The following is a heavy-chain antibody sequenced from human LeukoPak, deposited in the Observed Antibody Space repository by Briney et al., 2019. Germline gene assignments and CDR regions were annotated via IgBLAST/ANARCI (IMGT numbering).Heavy chain of an antibody. J-gene: IGHJ6*03. V-gene: IGHV4-4*09. CDR2: IYTSGST. D-gene: IGHD6-6*01. CDR1: GGSISSYY. CDR3: ARQYSSSYYYYYMDV. Sequence: SETLSLTCTVFGGSISSYYWSWIRQPPGKGLEWIGYIYTSGSTNYNPSLKSRVTISVDTSKNQFSLKLSSVTAADTAVYYCARQYSSSYYYYYMDVWGKGTTVTVSS.